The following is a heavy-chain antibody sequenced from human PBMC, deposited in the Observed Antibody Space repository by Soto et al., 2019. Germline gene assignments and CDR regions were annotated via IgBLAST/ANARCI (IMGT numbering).Heavy chain of an antibody. Sequence: SETLSLTCAVYGGSFSGYYWSWIRQPPGKGLEWIGEINHSGSTNYNPSLKSRVTISVDTSKNQFSLKLSSVTAADTAVYYCATGYSGYEGLDYWGQGTLVTVSS. D-gene: IGHD5-12*01. CDR3: ATGYSGYEGLDY. CDR1: GGSFSGYY. J-gene: IGHJ4*02. V-gene: IGHV4-34*01. CDR2: INHSGST.